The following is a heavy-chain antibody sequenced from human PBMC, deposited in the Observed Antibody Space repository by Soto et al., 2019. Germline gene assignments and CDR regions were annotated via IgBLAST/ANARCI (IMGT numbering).Heavy chain of an antibody. CDR2: IVSSSAYT. V-gene: IGHV3-11*06. D-gene: IGHD6-19*01. CDR3: ARLRAAGWYMGGYLDY. CDR1: GFTFSDYY. Sequence: VGSLRLSCEASGFTFSDYYMSWIRQAPGKGLEYVSYIVSSSAYTNYADSVKGRFTISRDNAKNSLYLEVNSLRAEDTAVYYCARLRAAGWYMGGYLDYWGQGTPVTVSS. J-gene: IGHJ4*02.